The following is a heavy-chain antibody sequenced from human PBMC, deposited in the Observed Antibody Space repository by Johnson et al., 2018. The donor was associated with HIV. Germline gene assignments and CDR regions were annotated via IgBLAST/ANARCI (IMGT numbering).Heavy chain of an antibody. D-gene: IGHD3-10*01. V-gene: IGHV3-30-3*01. Sequence: QVQLVESGGGVVQPGRSLRLSCAASGFTFRSYAMHWVRQAPGKGLEWVAVVSYHGSNKYYADSVKGRFTISRDDSKNTLYLQMNSLKTEDTAVYYCTTEFTMVQGLIWGQGTMVTVSS. CDR2: VSYHGSNK. CDR3: TTEFTMVQGLI. J-gene: IGHJ3*02. CDR1: GFTFRSYA.